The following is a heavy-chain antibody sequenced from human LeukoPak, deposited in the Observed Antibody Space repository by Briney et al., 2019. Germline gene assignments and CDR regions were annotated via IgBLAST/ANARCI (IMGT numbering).Heavy chain of an antibody. CDR2: INPNSGGT. CDR1: GYTFTGYY. Sequence: ASVKVSCKASGYTFTGYYIHWVRQAPGQGLGWMGWINPNSGGTNYAQKFQGRVTMTRDTSISTAYMELSRLRSDDTAVYYCARDSRFLEWLFDYWGQGTLVTVSS. D-gene: IGHD3-3*01. J-gene: IGHJ4*02. V-gene: IGHV1-2*02. CDR3: ARDSRFLEWLFDY.